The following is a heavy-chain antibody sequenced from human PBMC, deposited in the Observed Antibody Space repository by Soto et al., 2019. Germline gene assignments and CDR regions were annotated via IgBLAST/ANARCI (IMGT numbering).Heavy chain of an antibody. D-gene: IGHD3-10*01. CDR1: GFTFSGSA. CDR3: TSWRYYGSGSFLRFDP. J-gene: IGHJ5*02. V-gene: IGHV3-73*01. CDR2: IRSKANSYAT. Sequence: VQLVESGGGLVQPGGSLKLSCAASGFTFSGSAMHWVRQASGKGLEWVGRIRSKANSYATAYAASVKGRFTISRDDSKNTAYLQMNSLKTEDTAVYYCTSWRYYGSGSFLRFDPWGQGTLVTVSS.